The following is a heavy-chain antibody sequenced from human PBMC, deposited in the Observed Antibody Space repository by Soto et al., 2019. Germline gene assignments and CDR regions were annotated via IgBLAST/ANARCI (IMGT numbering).Heavy chain of an antibody. CDR1: CYIFITYG. D-gene: IGHD3-10*01. CDR3: ARDLDGSGSYYTDY. V-gene: IGHV1-18*01. Sequence: GASVKVSCNASCYIFITYGISWVRQSPGQGLEWMGRISTYNGNTNYAQNLQGRVTMTTDTSTSTAYMELRSLRSDDTAVYYCARDLDGSGSYYTDYWGPGTLVPVYS. CDR2: ISTYNGNT. J-gene: IGHJ4*02.